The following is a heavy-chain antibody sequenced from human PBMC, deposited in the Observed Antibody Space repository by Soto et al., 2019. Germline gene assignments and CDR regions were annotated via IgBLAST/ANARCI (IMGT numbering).Heavy chain of an antibody. J-gene: IGHJ4*02. D-gene: IGHD6-6*01. Sequence: QVQLVQSGAEVKKPGSSVKVSCAASGGSLNNYAVSWVRRTPGQGFEWLGEIIPAFGTPNYAQKFQDRGTITADVLTNTVFMELSSLRSAGTAEYYCVREGLRRGALDYWGQGSLVTVSS. V-gene: IGHV1-69*01. CDR3: VREGLRRGALDY. CDR1: GGSLNNYA. CDR2: IIPAFGTP.